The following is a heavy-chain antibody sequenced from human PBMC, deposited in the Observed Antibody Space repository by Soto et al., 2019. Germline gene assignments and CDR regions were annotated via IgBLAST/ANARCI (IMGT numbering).Heavy chain of an antibody. V-gene: IGHV1-18*04. D-gene: IGHD5-12*01. CDR3: ATSYDSGFDP. J-gene: IGHJ5*02. CDR1: GYPFSKYG. CDR2: IKPDNGDT. Sequence: QLQLVQSGAEVERPGASVRVSCKAYGYPFSKYGISWIRQAPGQGLEWMGWIKPDNGDTNYAQKFQGRVTMTTDTSSHTAYMELRSLRSDDTAVYYCATSYDSGFDPWGQGTLVSVSS.